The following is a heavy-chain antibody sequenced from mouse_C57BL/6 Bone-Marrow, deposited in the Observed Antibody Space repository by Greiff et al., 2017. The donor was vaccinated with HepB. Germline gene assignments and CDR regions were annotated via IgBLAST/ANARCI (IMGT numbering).Heavy chain of an antibody. Sequence: ESGPGLVKPSQSLSLTCSVTGYSITSGYYWNWIRQFPGNKLEWMGYISYDGSNNYNPSLKNRISITRDTSKNQFFLKLNSVTTEDTATYYCARGGYGSSKGFAYWGQGTLVTVSA. V-gene: IGHV3-6*01. CDR2: ISYDGSN. CDR1: GYSITSGYY. D-gene: IGHD1-1*01. CDR3: ARGGYGSSKGFAY. J-gene: IGHJ3*01.